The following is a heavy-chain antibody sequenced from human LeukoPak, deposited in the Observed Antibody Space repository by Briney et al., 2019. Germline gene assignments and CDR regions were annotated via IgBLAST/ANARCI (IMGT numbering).Heavy chain of an antibody. Sequence: GGSLRLSCAASGFTFSSYAMHWVRQAPGKGLEWVAVISYDGSNKYYADSVKGRFTISRDNAKNSLYLQMNSLRAEDTAVYYCARGGDYSSSWWYFDYWGQGTLVTVSS. J-gene: IGHJ4*02. D-gene: IGHD6-13*01. CDR3: ARGGDYSSSWWYFDY. V-gene: IGHV3-30*04. CDR1: GFTFSSYA. CDR2: ISYDGSNK.